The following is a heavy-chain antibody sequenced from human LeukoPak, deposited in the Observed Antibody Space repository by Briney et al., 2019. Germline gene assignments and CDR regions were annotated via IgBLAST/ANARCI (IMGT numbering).Heavy chain of an antibody. Sequence: PSETLSLTCAVYGGSFSGYYWSWIRQPPGKGLEWIGEINHSGSTNYNPSLKSRVTISVDTSKNQFSLKLSSVTAADTAVYYCARVHKWELLRKYYYMDVWGKGTTVTVS. CDR2: INHSGST. J-gene: IGHJ6*03. D-gene: IGHD1-26*01. CDR3: ARVHKWELLRKYYYMDV. V-gene: IGHV4-34*01. CDR1: GGSFSGYY.